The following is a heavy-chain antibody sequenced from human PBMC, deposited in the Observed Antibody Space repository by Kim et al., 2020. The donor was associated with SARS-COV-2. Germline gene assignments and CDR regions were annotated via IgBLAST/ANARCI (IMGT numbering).Heavy chain of an antibody. Sequence: ASVKVSCKASGYTFTSYAMHWVRQAPGQRLEWMGWINAGNGNTKYSQKFQGRVTITRDTSASTAYMELSSLRSEDTAVYYCAREEDTAMVIDYWGQGTLVTVSS. J-gene: IGHJ4*02. CDR3: AREEDTAMVIDY. CDR1: GYTFTSYA. CDR2: INAGNGNT. D-gene: IGHD5-18*01. V-gene: IGHV1-3*01.